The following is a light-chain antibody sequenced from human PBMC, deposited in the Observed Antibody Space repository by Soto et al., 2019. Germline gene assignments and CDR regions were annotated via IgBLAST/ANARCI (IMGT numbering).Light chain of an antibody. CDR2: DVS. CDR3: CSYVGGYSYV. J-gene: IGLJ1*01. Sequence: QSALTQPRSVSGSPGQSVTVSCIGTSSDVGDYNSVSWYQQHPGKAPKLMTYDVSKRPSGVPDRFSGSKSGNTASLTISGFQAEDEADYYCCSYVGGYSYVFGIGTKVTVL. V-gene: IGLV2-11*01. CDR1: SSDVGDYNS.